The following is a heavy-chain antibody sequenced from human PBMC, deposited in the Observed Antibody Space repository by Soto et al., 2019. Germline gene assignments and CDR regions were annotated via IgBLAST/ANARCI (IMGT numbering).Heavy chain of an antibody. CDR1: GFTFSSYA. V-gene: IGHV3-23*01. CDR3: ANLVAAAGFDYGMDV. CDR2: ISGSGGST. Sequence: GGSLRLSCAASGFTFSSYAMSWVRQAPGKGLEWVSAISGSGGSTYYADSVKGRFTISRDNSKNTLYLQMNSLRAEDTAVYYCANLVAAAGFDYGMDVWGQGTTVTVSS. J-gene: IGHJ6*02. D-gene: IGHD6-13*01.